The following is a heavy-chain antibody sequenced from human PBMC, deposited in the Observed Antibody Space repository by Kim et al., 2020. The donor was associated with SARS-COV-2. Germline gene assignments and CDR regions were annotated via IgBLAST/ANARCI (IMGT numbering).Heavy chain of an antibody. CDR3: AKDPGRYAQGFEY. V-gene: IGHV3-30*18. Sequence: GGSLRLSCAASGFTFSNYGMHWVRQAPGKGLEWVAVISSNGGSPYYADSVKGRFAISRDNSKNMLYLQMNSLRGEDTAVYYCAKDPGRYAQGFEYWGQGT. CDR2: ISSNGGSP. D-gene: IGHD3-16*01. J-gene: IGHJ4*02. CDR1: GFTFSNYG.